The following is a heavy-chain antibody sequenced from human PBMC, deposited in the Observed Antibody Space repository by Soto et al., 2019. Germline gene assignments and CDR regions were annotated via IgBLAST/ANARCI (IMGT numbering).Heavy chain of an antibody. D-gene: IGHD3-22*01. CDR1: GYSFTSYW. CDR2: IYPGDSDT. V-gene: IGHV5-51*01. J-gene: IGHJ4*02. CDR3: ARRGVTHYDSSGYLFDY. Sequence: GESLKISCKGSGYSFTSYWIGWVRQMPGKGLERMGIIYPGDSDTRYSPSFQGQVTISADRSISTAYLQWSSLKASDTAMYYCARRGVTHYDSSGYLFDYWGQGTLVTV.